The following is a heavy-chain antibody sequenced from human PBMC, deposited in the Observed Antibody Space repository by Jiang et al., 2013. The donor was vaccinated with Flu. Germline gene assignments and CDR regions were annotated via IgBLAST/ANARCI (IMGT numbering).Heavy chain of an antibody. V-gene: IGHV6-1*01. CDR2: TYYRSKWYN. CDR1: GDSVSGNSAT. J-gene: IGHJ4*02. Sequence: SLTCAISGDSVSGNSATWTWIRQSPSRGLEWLGRTYYRSKWYNDYAISVISRMTINADTSKNQFSLQLNSVTPEDTAVYYCARDSGLAFDYWGQGTLVTVSS. D-gene: IGHD3-10*01. CDR3: ARDSGLAFDY.